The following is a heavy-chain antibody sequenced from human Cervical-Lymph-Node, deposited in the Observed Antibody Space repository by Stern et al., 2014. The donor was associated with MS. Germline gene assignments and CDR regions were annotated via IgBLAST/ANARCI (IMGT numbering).Heavy chain of an antibody. CDR1: GFVFRRYA. CDR3: AKGGSGSYLD. V-gene: IGHV3-30*04. Sequence: VQLVESGGGVVQPGRSLRLSFAASGFVFRRYALQWVRQAQGTGLGLVALISYDGRDKYYTDSVKGRFTVSRDNSNNTVDLEMNSLRLEDTAVYYCAKGGSGSYLDWGQGSLVTVSS. CDR2: ISYDGRDK. D-gene: IGHD1-26*01. J-gene: IGHJ4*02.